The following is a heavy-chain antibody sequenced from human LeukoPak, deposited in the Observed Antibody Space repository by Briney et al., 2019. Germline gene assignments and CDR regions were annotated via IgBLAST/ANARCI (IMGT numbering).Heavy chain of an antibody. CDR1: GGSISSGGYY. CDR2: IYYSGST. J-gene: IGHJ4*02. D-gene: IGHD1-26*01. V-gene: IGHV4-61*08. Sequence: SQTLSLTCTVSGGSISSGGYYWSWIRQPPGKGLEWIGYIYYSGSTNYNPSLKSRVTISVDTSKNQFSLKLSSVTAADTAVYYCARVISGSSPFDYWGQGTLVTVSS. CDR3: ARVISGSSPFDY.